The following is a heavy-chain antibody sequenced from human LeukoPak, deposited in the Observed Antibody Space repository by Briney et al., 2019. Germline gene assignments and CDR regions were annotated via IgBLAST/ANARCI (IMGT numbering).Heavy chain of an antibody. Sequence: SETLSLTCTVSGDSISRSSYYWGWIRQPPGKGLEWIGNIYYSGTTYYSPSLKSRVTIAVDTSKNQLSLKLSSVTAADTAVYYCARIKPPFYYDSSGYPTYWGQGTLVTVSS. CDR3: ARIKPPFYYDSSGYPTY. CDR1: GDSISRSSYY. CDR2: IYYSGTT. V-gene: IGHV4-39*01. D-gene: IGHD3-22*01. J-gene: IGHJ4*02.